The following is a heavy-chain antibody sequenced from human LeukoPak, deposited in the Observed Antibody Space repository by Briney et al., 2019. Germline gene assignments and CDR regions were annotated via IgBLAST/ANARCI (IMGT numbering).Heavy chain of an antibody. V-gene: IGHV1-18*01. CDR2: ISAYNGNT. CDR1: SYTLTNYG. CDR3: ARDQDPGAFDI. Sequence: ASVKVSCKASSYTLTNYGISWVRQAPGQGLGWMGWISAYNGNTNYAQNLQGRVTMTTDTSTNTAYMELRSLRSDDTAVYYCARDQDPGAFDIWGQGTMVTVSS. J-gene: IGHJ3*02.